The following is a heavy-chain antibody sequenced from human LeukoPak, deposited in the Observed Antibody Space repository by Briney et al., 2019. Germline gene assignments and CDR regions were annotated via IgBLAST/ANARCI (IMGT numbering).Heavy chain of an antibody. CDR2: IKEDGSEK. CDR3: ARDQDWNDRGGLDY. V-gene: IGHV3-7*01. J-gene: IGHJ4*02. D-gene: IGHD1-1*01. CDR1: GFTFSSYW. Sequence: GGSLRLSRAASGFTFSSYWMTWVRQAPGKGLEWVANIKEDGSEKYYVDSVKGRFTISRDNAKNSLYLQMNSLRAEDTAVYYCARDQDWNDRGGLDYWGQGTLVIVSS.